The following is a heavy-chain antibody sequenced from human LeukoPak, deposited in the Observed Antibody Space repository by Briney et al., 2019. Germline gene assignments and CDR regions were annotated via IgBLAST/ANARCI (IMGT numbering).Heavy chain of an antibody. CDR2: IYHTGST. J-gene: IGHJ4*02. CDR1: GGSISRSNW. CDR3: ARDSSEDFYDSSGYYSFDF. V-gene: IGHV4-4*02. Sequence: PSGTLSLTCAVSGGSISRSNWWSWIRQAPGKGLEWIGEIYHTGSTNYKPSLKSRVTISVDESRNQLSLKLNSATTADTAVYYCARDSSEDFYDSSGYYSFDFWGQGTLVTVSS. D-gene: IGHD3-22*01.